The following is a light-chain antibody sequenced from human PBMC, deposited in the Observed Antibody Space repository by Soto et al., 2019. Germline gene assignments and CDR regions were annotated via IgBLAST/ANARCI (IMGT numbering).Light chain of an antibody. J-gene: IGKJ1*01. V-gene: IGKV1-39*01. CDR1: QNIINY. Sequence: DIQMTQSPSSLSASVRDRVTITCRASQNIINYLNWYQQKPGRAAKILIYAASNLQSGVPSRFSGSGSGTDFTLTISSLQPEDFATYYCQQSYSTSWTFGQGTKVDIK. CDR3: QQSYSTSWT. CDR2: AAS.